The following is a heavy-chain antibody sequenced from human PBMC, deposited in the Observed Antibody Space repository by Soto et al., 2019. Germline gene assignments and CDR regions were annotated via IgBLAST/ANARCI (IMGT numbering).Heavy chain of an antibody. CDR1: GFTFSSYG. CDR3: ARDGYYDSSGYRYYYYYYGMDV. D-gene: IGHD3-22*01. J-gene: IGHJ6*02. CDR2: IWYDGSNK. V-gene: IGHV3-33*01. Sequence: GGSLRLSCAASGFTFSSYGMHWVRQAPGKGLEWVAVIWYDGSNKYYADSVKGRFTISRDNSKNTLYLQMNSLRAEDTAAYYCARDGYYDSSGYRYYYYYYGMDVWGQGTTVTVSS.